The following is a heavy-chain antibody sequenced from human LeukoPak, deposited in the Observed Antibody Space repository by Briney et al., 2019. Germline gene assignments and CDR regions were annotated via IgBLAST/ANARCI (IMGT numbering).Heavy chain of an antibody. J-gene: IGHJ4*02. CDR2: INQDGSLK. CDR3: ARELRTGYTYGYPLDY. D-gene: IGHD5-18*01. V-gene: IGHV3-7*01. CDR1: GFTFSSYW. Sequence: GGSLRLSCAASGFTFSSYWMTWVRRAPGKGLEWVANINQDGSLKYYVDSVKGRFTISRDNAKNSLYLQMNSLRAEDTAFYYCARELRTGYTYGYPLDYWGQGTLVTVSS.